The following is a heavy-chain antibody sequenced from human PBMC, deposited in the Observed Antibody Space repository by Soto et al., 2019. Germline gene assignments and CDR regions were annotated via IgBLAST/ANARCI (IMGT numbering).Heavy chain of an antibody. CDR1: GYTFSSYT. D-gene: IGHD3-22*01. J-gene: IGHJ3*02. CDR2: IIPILGIA. V-gene: IGHV1-69*02. CDR3: ARPRYYYDSSASAFDI. Sequence: ASVKVSCKASGYTFSSYTISWVRQAPGQGLEWMGRIIPILGIANYAQKFQGRVTITADKSTSTAYMELSSLRSEDTAVYYCARPRYYYDSSASAFDIWGQGTMVTVSS.